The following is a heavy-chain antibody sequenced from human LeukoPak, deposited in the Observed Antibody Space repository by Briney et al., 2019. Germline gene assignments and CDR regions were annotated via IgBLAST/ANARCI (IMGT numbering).Heavy chain of an antibody. CDR3: GRDPNGDYVGAFDF. J-gene: IGHJ3*01. V-gene: IGHV3-23*01. CDR1: GFTFSNYA. Sequence: PGGSLRLSCAASGFTFSNYAMTWVRLVPGKGLEWVSSITGDGGGTSFADSVGSRFTVSRDNSKNTLYLQMYSLGAEDTAIYYCGRDPNGDYVGAFDFWGQGTLVTVSS. D-gene: IGHD4-17*01. CDR2: ITGDGGGT.